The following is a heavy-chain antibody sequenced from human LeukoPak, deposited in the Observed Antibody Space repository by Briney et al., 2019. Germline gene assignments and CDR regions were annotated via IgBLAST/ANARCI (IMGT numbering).Heavy chain of an antibody. D-gene: IGHD2-2*02. J-gene: IGHJ6*03. V-gene: IGHV1-2*02. CDR2: INTNSGGT. CDR1: KNMFTGYF. CDR3: AAQCNDDFCYKRDYMDV. Sequence: ASVKVSCKTSKNMFTGYFMHWVRQAPGQGLEWIGWINTNSGGTLFARRFQGRVTMTRDTSIGATYMELSRLTSDDTALYYCAAQCNDDFCYKRDYMDVWGKGTMVIVSS.